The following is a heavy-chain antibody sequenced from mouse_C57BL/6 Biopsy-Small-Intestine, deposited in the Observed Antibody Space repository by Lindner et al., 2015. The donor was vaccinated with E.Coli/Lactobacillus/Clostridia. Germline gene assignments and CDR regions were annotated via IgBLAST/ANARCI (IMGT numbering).Heavy chain of an antibody. J-gene: IGHJ4*01. CDR3: AIARTYNWNDVLNRFDP. Sequence: SVKVSCKVSGYTLTELSMHWVRQAPGKGLEWMGGFDPEDGETIYAQKFQGRVTMTEDTSTDTAYMELSSLRSEDTAVYYCAIARTYNWNDVLNRFDPWGQGTLVTVSS. CDR2: FDPEDGET. CDR1: GYTLTELS. D-gene: IGHD1-3*01. V-gene: IGHV1-18*01.